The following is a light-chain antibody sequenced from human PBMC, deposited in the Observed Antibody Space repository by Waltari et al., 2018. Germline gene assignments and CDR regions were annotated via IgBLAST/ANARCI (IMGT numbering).Light chain of an antibody. CDR3: QQYHGDSPT. CDR2: DAS. Sequence: DTQMTQSPSTLSAYVGDRVTITCRASQNIYNWLAWYQQKPGEAPEVRIDDASSLRSGVPSRFSGSGSGTEFTLTISSLQPGDFATYYCQQYHGDSPTFGQGTRVEIK. CDR1: QNIYNW. V-gene: IGKV1-5*01. J-gene: IGKJ1*01.